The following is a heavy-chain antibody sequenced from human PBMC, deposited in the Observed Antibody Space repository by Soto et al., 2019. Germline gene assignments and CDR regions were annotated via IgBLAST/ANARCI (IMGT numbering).Heavy chain of an antibody. Sequence: QVQLVQSGAEVKKPGSSVKVSCKASGGTFSSYAISWVRQAPGQGLEWMGGIIPIFGTANYAQTFQGRVTITADESTSTAYMELSSLRSEDTAVYYCARENYYGSGSRSGYYGMDVWGQGTTVTVSS. CDR2: IIPIFGTA. D-gene: IGHD3-10*01. V-gene: IGHV1-69*01. CDR1: GGTFSSYA. CDR3: ARENYYGSGSRSGYYGMDV. J-gene: IGHJ6*02.